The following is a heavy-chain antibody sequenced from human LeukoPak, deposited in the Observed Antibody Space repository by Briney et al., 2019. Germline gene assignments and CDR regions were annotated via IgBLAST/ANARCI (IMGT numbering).Heavy chain of an antibody. CDR1: GDSISSSSYY. CDR2: IYYSGRG. D-gene: IGHD3-10*01. J-gene: IGHJ3*02. CDR3: ARDRPPSASGSDAFDI. V-gene: IGHV4-39*07. Sequence: PSETLSLTCTVFGDSISSSSYYWGWIRQPPGKGLEWIGSIYYSGRGYYNPSLKSRVTISVDTSKNQFSLKLRSVTAADTAVYYCARDRPPSASGSDAFDIWGQGTMVTVSS.